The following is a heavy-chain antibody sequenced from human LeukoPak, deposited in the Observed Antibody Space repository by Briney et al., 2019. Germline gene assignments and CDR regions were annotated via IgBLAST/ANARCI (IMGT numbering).Heavy chain of an antibody. J-gene: IGHJ5*01. Sequence: SETLSLTCTVSGGSISSGSYYWSWIRQPAGKGLEWIGRIYTSGSTYYNPSLKSRVTISLDTSKNQFSLRLNSVTAADTAVYYCAREGAYRTYGDYSPFDFWGQGTLVTVSS. CDR1: GGSISSGSYY. V-gene: IGHV4-61*02. CDR2: IYTSGST. CDR3: AREGAYRTYGDYSPFDF. D-gene: IGHD4-17*01.